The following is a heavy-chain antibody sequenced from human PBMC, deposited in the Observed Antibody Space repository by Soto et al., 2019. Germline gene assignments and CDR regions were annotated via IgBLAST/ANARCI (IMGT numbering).Heavy chain of an antibody. Sequence: ASVKVSCKASGYTFTSYDINWVRQATGQGLEWMGWMNPNSGNTGYAQKFQGRVTMTRNTSISTAYMELSSLRSEDTAGYYCARQLERQTYYAFDIWGQGTTVTVSS. CDR2: MNPNSGNT. CDR3: ARQLERQTYYAFDI. V-gene: IGHV1-8*01. D-gene: IGHD1-1*01. J-gene: IGHJ3*02. CDR1: GYTFTSYD.